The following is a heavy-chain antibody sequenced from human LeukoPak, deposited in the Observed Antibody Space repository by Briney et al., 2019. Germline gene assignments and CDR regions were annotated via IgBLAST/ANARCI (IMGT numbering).Heavy chain of an antibody. Sequence: GGSLRLTCAAFGFTFDDYGMSWVRQAPGKGLEWVSGINWNGGSTGYADSVKGRFTISRDNAKNSLYLQMNSLRAEDTALYYCARARAMIVVDTWGQGTLVTVSS. V-gene: IGHV3-20*04. CDR1: GFTFDDYG. J-gene: IGHJ5*02. CDR3: ARARAMIVVDT. D-gene: IGHD3-22*01. CDR2: INWNGGST.